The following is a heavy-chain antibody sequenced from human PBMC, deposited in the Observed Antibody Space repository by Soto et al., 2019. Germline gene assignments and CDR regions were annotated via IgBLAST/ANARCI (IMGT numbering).Heavy chain of an antibody. CDR2: VSPPFRTS. V-gene: IGHV1-69*01. CDR1: GVSFNNNG. J-gene: IGHJ6*02. Sequence: QVQLVQSGAEVKKPGSSVKVSCKTSGVSFNNNGIGWVRQAPGHGLEWMGGVSPPFRTSKYARQFQGRISITADASTGTVNMEQSSLTAENTAQYYGARVLYYGSGSYSPSGMDGWGQGTTVNVSS. D-gene: IGHD3-10*01. CDR3: ARVLYYGSGSYSPSGMDG.